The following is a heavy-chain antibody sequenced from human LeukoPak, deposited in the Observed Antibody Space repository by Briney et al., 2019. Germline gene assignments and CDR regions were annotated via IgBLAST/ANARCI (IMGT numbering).Heavy chain of an antibody. CDR2: IYSGDST. CDR1: GFTFSNAW. D-gene: IGHD6-13*01. Sequence: PGGSLRLSCAASGFTFSNAWMNWVRQAPGKGLEWVSIIYSGDSTYYADSVKGRFTISRDNSKNTLYLQMNSLRAEDTAVYYCATTLYTNSWYSIDYWGQGTLVTVSS. J-gene: IGHJ4*02. V-gene: IGHV3-53*01. CDR3: ATTLYTNSWYSIDY.